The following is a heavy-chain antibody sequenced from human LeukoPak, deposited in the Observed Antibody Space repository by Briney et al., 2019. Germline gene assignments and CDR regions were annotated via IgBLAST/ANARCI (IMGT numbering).Heavy chain of an antibody. D-gene: IGHD1-26*01. CDR1: GFTFSTFA. J-gene: IGHJ4*02. CDR2: IFPSGGEI. CDR3: AKDRGLVGASEWIFGY. Sequence: GGSLRLSCAASGFTFSTFAMVWVRQPPGKGLEWVSSIFPSGGEIHYADSVKGRFTISRDNSKNTLYLQMNSPRAEDTAVYYCAKDRGLVGASEWIFGYWGQGTLVTVSS. V-gene: IGHV3-23*01.